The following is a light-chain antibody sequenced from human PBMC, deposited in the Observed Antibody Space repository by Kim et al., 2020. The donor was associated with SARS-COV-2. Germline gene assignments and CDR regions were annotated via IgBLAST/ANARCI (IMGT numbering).Light chain of an antibody. CDR3: QQYSSSWT. CDR1: QSISTW. V-gene: IGKV1-5*03. J-gene: IGKJ1*01. Sequence: DIQMTQSPSTLSASVGDRITITCRASQSISTWLAWYQQKPGKAPKLLIYKASSLESGVPSRFSGSGSGTEFTLTISSLQPDDFATYYCQQYSSSWTFGQGTKVDIK. CDR2: KAS.